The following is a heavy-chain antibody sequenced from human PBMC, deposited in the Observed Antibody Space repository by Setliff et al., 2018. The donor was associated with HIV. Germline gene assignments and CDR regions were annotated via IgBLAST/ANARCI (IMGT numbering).Heavy chain of an antibody. Sequence: LSLTCSVSGGSITGYWWSWIRQPAGKGLEWIGRIYSAGWTIYNPSLESRVTMSVDTSKNQFSLSLSSMTAADTAVYYCARSIYGSGSQPLDYWGQGILVTVSS. CDR3: ARSIYGSGSQPLDY. V-gene: IGHV4-4*07. CDR1: GGSITGYW. D-gene: IGHD3-10*01. J-gene: IGHJ4*02. CDR2: IYSAGWT.